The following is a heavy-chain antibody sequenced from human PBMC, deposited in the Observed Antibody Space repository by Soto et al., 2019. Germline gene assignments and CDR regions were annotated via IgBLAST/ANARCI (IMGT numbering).Heavy chain of an antibody. D-gene: IGHD2-2*02. Sequence: SETLSLTCTVSGGSTSSSSYYWGWIRQSPGKGLEWIGSIYYSGSTYYNPSLKSRVTISVDTSKDQFSLKLTSVTAADTAVYYCARHVLVPAAIGGVDVWGQGTTVTVSS. CDR3: ARHVLVPAAIGGVDV. CDR1: GGSTSSSSYY. CDR2: IYYSGST. J-gene: IGHJ6*02. V-gene: IGHV4-39*01.